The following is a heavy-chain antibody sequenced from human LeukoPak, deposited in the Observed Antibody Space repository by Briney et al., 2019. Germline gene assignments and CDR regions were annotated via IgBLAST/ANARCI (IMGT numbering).Heavy chain of an antibody. Sequence: ASVKVSCKASGYSFTTYYMHWMRQAPGQGLEWMGTMNPRGGSTNYAQKFQGRVTMIRDPSTSTVYMELSSLRFEDTAVYYCARVDDYGGNPVGYWGQGTLVTVSS. D-gene: IGHD4-23*01. CDR3: ARVDDYGGNPVGY. CDR1: GYSFTTYY. CDR2: MNPRGGST. V-gene: IGHV1-46*01. J-gene: IGHJ4*02.